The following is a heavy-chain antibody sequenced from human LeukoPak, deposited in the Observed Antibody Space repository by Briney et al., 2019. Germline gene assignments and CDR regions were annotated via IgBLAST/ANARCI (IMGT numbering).Heavy chain of an antibody. Sequence: GGSLRLSCAASGFTFSSYGMHWVRQAPGKGLEWVAVIWYDGSNKYYADSVKGRFTISRDNSKNTLYLQMNSLRAEDTAVYYCAREGEYVWGSYRYTGSPNPPTFDYWGQGTLVTVSS. D-gene: IGHD3-16*02. CDR2: IWYDGSNK. J-gene: IGHJ4*02. CDR1: GFTFSSYG. CDR3: AREGEYVWGSYRYTGSPNPPTFDY. V-gene: IGHV3-33*01.